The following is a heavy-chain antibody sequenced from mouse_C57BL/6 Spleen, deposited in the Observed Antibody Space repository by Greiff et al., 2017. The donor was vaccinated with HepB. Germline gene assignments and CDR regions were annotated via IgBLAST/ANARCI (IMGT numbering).Heavy chain of an antibody. CDR1: GYTFTSYW. J-gene: IGHJ2*01. CDR3: ARRYDYDDYFDY. V-gene: IGHV1-55*01. Sequence: QLQQPGAELVKPGASVKMSCKASGYTFTSYWITWVKQRPGQGLEWIGDIYPGSGSTNYNEKFKSKATLTVDTSSSTAYMQLSSLTSEDSAVYYCARRYDYDDYFDYWGQGTTLTVSS. D-gene: IGHD2-4*01. CDR2: IYPGSGST.